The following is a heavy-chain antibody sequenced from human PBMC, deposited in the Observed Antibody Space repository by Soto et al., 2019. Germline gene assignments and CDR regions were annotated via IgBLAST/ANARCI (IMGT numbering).Heavy chain of an antibody. CDR2: IYTSGST. Sequence: SETLSLTCTVSGGSISSYYWSWIRQPAGKGLEWIGRIYTSGSTNYNPSLKSRVTMSVDTSKNQFSLKLSSVTAADTAVYYCAREGITMVRGVSGMDLWGQGTTVTVSS. CDR1: GGSISSYY. V-gene: IGHV4-4*07. D-gene: IGHD3-10*01. CDR3: AREGITMVRGVSGMDL. J-gene: IGHJ6*02.